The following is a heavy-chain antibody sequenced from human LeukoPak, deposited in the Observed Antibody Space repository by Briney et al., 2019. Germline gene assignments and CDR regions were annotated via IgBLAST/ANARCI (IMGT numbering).Heavy chain of an antibody. CDR2: ISGSGGST. J-gene: IGHJ4*02. CDR1: GFTSSSYA. CDR3: AKEHIVVVPAAIPHFDY. V-gene: IGHV3-23*01. D-gene: IGHD2-2*01. Sequence: PGGSLRLSCAASGFTSSSYAMSWVRQAPGKGLEWVSAISGSGGSTYYADSVKGRFTISRDNSKNTLYLQMNSLRAEDTAVYYCAKEHIVVVPAAIPHFDYWGQGTLVTVSS.